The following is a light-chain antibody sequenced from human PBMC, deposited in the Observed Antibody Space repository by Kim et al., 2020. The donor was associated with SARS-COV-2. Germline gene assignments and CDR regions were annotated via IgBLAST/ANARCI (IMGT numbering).Light chain of an antibody. Sequence: LAPGERATLSCRASQSVSSSYLAWYQQKPGQAPRLLIYGASSRATGIPDRFSGSGSGTDFTLTISRLEPEDFAVYYCQQYGSPITFGQGTRLEIK. CDR2: GAS. CDR1: QSVSSSY. V-gene: IGKV3-20*01. CDR3: QQYGSPIT. J-gene: IGKJ5*01.